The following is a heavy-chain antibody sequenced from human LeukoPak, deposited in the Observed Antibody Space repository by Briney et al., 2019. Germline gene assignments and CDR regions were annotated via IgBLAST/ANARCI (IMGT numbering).Heavy chain of an antibody. Sequence: ASVKVSCKASGYTFTSYGISWVRQAPGQGLEWMGWISAYNGNTNYAQKLQGRVTMTTDTSTSTAYMELRSLRSDDTAVYYCARAQYTYSGWSLYYFDYWGQGTLVTVSS. D-gene: IGHD6-19*01. J-gene: IGHJ4*02. CDR2: ISAYNGNT. CDR3: ARAQYTYSGWSLYYFDY. V-gene: IGHV1-18*01. CDR1: GYTFTSYG.